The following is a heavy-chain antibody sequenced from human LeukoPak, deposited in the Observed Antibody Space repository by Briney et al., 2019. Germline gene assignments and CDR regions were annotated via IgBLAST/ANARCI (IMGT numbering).Heavy chain of an antibody. D-gene: IGHD4-23*01. Sequence: GGSLRLSCPASGFTFSSYWMSWVRQAPGKGLEWVANIKQDGSEKYYVDSVKGRFTISRDNAKSSLYLQMNSLRAEDTAVYYCASQNDYGGNCFFEYWGQGALVTVSS. CDR1: GFTFSSYW. J-gene: IGHJ4*02. CDR3: ASQNDYGGNCFFEY. CDR2: IKQDGSEK. V-gene: IGHV3-7*01.